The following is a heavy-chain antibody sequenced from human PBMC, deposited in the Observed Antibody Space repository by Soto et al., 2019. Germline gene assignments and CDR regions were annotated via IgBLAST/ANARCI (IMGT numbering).Heavy chain of an antibody. Sequence: RLCLEKGMEWIGEINYRGSTYYNPSLESRITMAVDTSKNQFSLKLSSVTAADTAVYYCACFLVTLYSSSWYHFAFRAHRTLV. CDR2: INYRGST. CDR3: ACFLVTLYSSSWYHFAF. V-gene: IGHV4-34*10. J-gene: IGHJ4*01. D-gene: IGHD6-13*01.